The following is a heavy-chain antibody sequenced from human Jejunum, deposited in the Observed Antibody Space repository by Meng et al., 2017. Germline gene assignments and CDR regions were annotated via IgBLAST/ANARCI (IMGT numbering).Heavy chain of an antibody. V-gene: IGHV3-23*01. J-gene: IGHJ1*01. CDR3: ANDLRVSKGYNSGWYVSENFHY. CDR2: IFGSGETT. Sequence: GESLKISCAASRITFKNYAMSWVRQAPGKGLEWVSTIFGSGETTYDTDSVKGRFTISRDNSMNTLDLQMNSLRVEDTAVYYCANDLRVSKGYNSGWYVSENFHYWGQGTLVTVSS. CDR1: RITFKNYA. D-gene: IGHD6-19*01.